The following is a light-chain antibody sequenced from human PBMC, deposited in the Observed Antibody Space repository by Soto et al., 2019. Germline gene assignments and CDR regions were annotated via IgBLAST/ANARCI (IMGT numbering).Light chain of an antibody. CDR1: QRISSW. J-gene: IGKJ5*01. V-gene: IGKV1-5*01. CDR3: QQYISYPIT. Sequence: IQMTQSPSTLSASVGDRVTITCRASQRISSWLAWYQQKPGKAPKVLIYDASSLESGVPSRFSGSGSGTEFSLTISSLQPDDFATYYCQQYISYPITFGQGTRLEIK. CDR2: DAS.